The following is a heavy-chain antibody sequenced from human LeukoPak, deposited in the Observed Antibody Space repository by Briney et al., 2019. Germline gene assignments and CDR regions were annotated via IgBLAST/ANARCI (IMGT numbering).Heavy chain of an antibody. CDR2: INNDGSST. Sequence: GGSQRLSCAASGFTFSSYWMHWVRQAPGKGLVWVSRINNDGSSTRYADSVKGRFTISRDNAKNTVYLQMNSLRAEDTAVYCCARDDPHNSGWSMIDYWGQGTLVTVSS. CDR1: GFTFSSYW. V-gene: IGHV3-74*01. J-gene: IGHJ4*02. D-gene: IGHD6-19*01. CDR3: ARDDPHNSGWSMIDY.